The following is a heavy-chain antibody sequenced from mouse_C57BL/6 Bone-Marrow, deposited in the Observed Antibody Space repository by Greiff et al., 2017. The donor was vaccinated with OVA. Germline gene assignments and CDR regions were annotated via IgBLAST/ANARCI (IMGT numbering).Heavy chain of an antibody. CDR1: GYTFTSYW. D-gene: IGHD2-4*01. Sequence: VQLQQPGAELVKPGASVKLSCKASGYTFTSYWMQWVKQRPGQGLEWIGEIDPSDSYTNYNQKFKGKATLSVDTSSSTAYMQLSSLTYEDAAVYYCASFYDYDAWYFGVWGTGTTVTVSS. CDR3: ASFYDYDAWYFGV. V-gene: IGHV1-50*01. J-gene: IGHJ1*03. CDR2: IDPSDSYT.